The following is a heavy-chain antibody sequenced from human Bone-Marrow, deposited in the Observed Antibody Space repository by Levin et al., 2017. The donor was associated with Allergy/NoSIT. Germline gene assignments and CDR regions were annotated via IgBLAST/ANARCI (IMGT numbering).Heavy chain of an antibody. J-gene: IGHJ4*02. CDR3: AKDRRIVVVVAAYLPGYYFDY. CDR2: ISYDGSNK. V-gene: IGHV3-30*18. CDR1: GFTFSSYG. Sequence: GESLKISCAASGFTFSSYGMHWVRQAPGKGLEWVAVISYDGSNKYYADSVKGRFTISRDNSKNTLYLQMNSLRAEDTAVYYCAKDRRIVVVVAAYLPGYYFDYWGQGTLVTVSS. D-gene: IGHD2-15*01.